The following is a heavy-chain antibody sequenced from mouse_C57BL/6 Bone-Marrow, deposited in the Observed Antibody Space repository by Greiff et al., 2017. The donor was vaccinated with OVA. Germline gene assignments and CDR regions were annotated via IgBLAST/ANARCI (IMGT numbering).Heavy chain of an antibody. J-gene: IGHJ2*01. CDR1: GFTFSDYG. V-gene: IGHV5-15*01. CDR3: ARHRYYGTLDY. Sequence: EVMLVESGGGLVQPGGSLKLSCAASGFTFSDYGMAWVRQAPRKGPEWVAFISNLAYSIYYADTVTGRFTFSGENAKNTLYLEMSRLSSEDTAIYYCARHRYYGTLDYWGQGTTLTVAS. CDR2: ISNLAYSI. D-gene: IGHD1-1*01.